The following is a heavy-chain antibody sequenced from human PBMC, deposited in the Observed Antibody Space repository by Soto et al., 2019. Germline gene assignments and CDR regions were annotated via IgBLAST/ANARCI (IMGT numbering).Heavy chain of an antibody. V-gene: IGHV3-73*01. J-gene: IGHJ4*02. D-gene: IGHD3-22*01. Sequence: GGSLRLSCAASGFTFSGSAMHWVRQASGKGLEWVGRIRSKANSYATAYAASVKGRFTISRDDSKNTAYLRMNSLKTEDTAVYYCTRPNHPRPDSSGYYADYWGQGTLVTVSS. CDR3: TRPNHPRPDSSGYYADY. CDR2: IRSKANSYAT. CDR1: GFTFSGSA.